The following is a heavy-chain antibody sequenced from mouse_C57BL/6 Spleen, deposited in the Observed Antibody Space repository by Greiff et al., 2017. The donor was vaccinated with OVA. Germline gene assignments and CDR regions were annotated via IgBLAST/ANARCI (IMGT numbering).Heavy chain of an antibody. CDR1: GYTFTSYW. D-gene: IGHD2-3*01. J-gene: IGHJ3*01. Sequence: QVQLQQPGTELVKPGASVKLSCKASGYTFTSYWMHWVKQRPGQGLEWIGNINPSNGGTNYNEKFKSKATLTVDKSSSTAYMQLSSLISEDSAVYYCASWGLLRSWFAYWGQGTLVTVSA. CDR2: INPSNGGT. V-gene: IGHV1-53*01. CDR3: ASWGLLRSWFAY.